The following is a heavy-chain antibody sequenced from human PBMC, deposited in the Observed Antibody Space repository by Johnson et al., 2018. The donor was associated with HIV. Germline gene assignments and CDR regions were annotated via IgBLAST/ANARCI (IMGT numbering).Heavy chain of an antibody. CDR2: ISWNSGSI. CDR3: AKKRGYDSSGHDAFDI. J-gene: IGHJ3*02. V-gene: IGHV3-9*01. D-gene: IGHD3-22*01. Sequence: VQLVESGGGLVQPGRSLRLSCAASGFTFDDYAMHWVRQAPGKGLEWVSGISWNSGSIGYADSVKGRFTISRDNAKNSLYLQRNSLRAEDTALYYCAKKRGYDSSGHDAFDIWGQGTMVTVSS. CDR1: GFTFDDYA.